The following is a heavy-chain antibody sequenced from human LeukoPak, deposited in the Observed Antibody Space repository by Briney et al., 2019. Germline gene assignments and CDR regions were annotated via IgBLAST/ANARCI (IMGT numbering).Heavy chain of an antibody. V-gene: IGHV3-23*01. CDR3: AKFTAVTMVRGTYFQH. CDR2: ISGSGGST. CDR1: GFTFSSYA. Sequence: GGSLRLSCAASGFTFSSYAMSWVRQAPGKGLEWVSAISGSGGSTYYADSVKGRFTISRDNSKNTLYLQMNSLRAEDTAVYYCAKFTAVTMVRGTYFQHWGQGTLVTVSS. D-gene: IGHD3-10*01. J-gene: IGHJ1*01.